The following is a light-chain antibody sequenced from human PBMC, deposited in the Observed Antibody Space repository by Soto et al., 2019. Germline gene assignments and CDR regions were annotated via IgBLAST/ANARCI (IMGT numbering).Light chain of an antibody. J-gene: IGLJ1*01. CDR2: EVT. CDR1: NSDVGSYNL. Sequence: QSVLTQPASVSGSPRQSITISCTGTNSDVGSYNLVSWFQQHPGKAPKLVIYEVTKRPSGVSDRFSGSKSGNTASLTISGLQAEDEADYYCCSYAGTYSSFVFGSGTKVNRP. V-gene: IGLV2-23*02. CDR3: CSYAGTYSSFV.